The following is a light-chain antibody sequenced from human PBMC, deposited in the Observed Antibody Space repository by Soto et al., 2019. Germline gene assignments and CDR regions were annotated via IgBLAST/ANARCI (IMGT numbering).Light chain of an antibody. CDR1: QAISNS. CDR3: QKYDSGLAFN. CDR2: AAS. J-gene: IGKJ3*01. Sequence: DILMTQSPSSLSATIGDRVTINCRASQAISNSLAWYQQKPGKVPKLLIYAASTLQSGVPSRFSGSGSGTDFTLTISSLQPEDVATYYCQKYDSGLAFNCGPGNKGDIK. V-gene: IGKV1-27*01.